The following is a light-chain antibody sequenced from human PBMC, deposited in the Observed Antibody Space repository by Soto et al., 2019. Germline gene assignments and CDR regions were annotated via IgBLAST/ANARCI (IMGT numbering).Light chain of an antibody. CDR2: SIS. CDR3: QQYSTLPHT. Sequence: ENVLTQSPGILSLSPGERATLSCRASQSVTNSFFAWYQQKPGQASRLLIYSISSRATGIPDRFSGSGSGTDFTLSISRLEPEDFVVYYCQQYSTLPHTFGQGTKLEVK. CDR1: QSVTNSF. V-gene: IGKV3-20*01. J-gene: IGKJ2*01.